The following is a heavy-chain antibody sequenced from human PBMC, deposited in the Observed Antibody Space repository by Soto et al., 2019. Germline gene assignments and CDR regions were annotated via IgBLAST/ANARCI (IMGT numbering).Heavy chain of an antibody. CDR1: GGSISSSSYY. CDR2: IYYSGST. J-gene: IGHJ4*02. Sequence: SETLFVTCTIYGGSISSSSYYWGWIRQPPGKGLEWIGSIYYSGSTYYNPSLKSRVTISVDTSKNQFSLKLSSVTAADTAVYYCARTRIAAAGPLDYWGQGTLVTVSS. D-gene: IGHD6-13*01. V-gene: IGHV4-39*01. CDR3: ARTRIAAAGPLDY.